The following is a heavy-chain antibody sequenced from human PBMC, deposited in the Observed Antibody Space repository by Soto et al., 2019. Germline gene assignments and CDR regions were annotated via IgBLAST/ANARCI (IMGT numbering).Heavy chain of an antibody. Sequence: SETLSLTCTVSGGSISSSSYYWGWIRQPPGKGLEWIGSIYYSGSTYYNPSLKSRVTISVDTSKNQFSLKLSSVTAADTAVYYCARPGDSRAGFDYWGQGTLVTVSS. CDR1: GGSISSSSYY. J-gene: IGHJ4*02. D-gene: IGHD3-22*01. CDR2: IYYSGST. V-gene: IGHV4-39*01. CDR3: ARPGDSRAGFDY.